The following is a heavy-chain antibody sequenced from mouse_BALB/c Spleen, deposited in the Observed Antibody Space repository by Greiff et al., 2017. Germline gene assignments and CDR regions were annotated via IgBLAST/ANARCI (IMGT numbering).Heavy chain of an antibody. D-gene: IGHD2-3*01. CDR3: ARDQSYDGYWYFDD. V-gene: IGHV2-9*02. Sequence: VKLVESGPGLVAPSQSLSITCTVSGFSFTSYGVHWVRQPPGKGLEWLGVIWAGGSTNYNSALMSRLSISKDNSKSQVFLKMNSLQTDDTAMYYCARDQSYDGYWYFDDWGAGTTVTVSS. CDR1: GFSFTSYG. CDR2: IWAGGST. J-gene: IGHJ1*01.